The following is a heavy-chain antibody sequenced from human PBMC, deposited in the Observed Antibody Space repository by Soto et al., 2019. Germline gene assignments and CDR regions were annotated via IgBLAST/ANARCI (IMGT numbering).Heavy chain of an antibody. CDR1: GYTFTGYY. D-gene: IGHD4-17*01. Sequence: ASVKVSCKASGYTFTGYYMRWVRQAPGQGLEWMGWINPNSGGTNYAQKFQGWVTMTRDTSISTAYMELSRLRSDDTAVYYCARVTHDYGDPNYFDYWGQGTLVTVSS. CDR2: INPNSGGT. J-gene: IGHJ4*02. V-gene: IGHV1-2*04. CDR3: ARVTHDYGDPNYFDY.